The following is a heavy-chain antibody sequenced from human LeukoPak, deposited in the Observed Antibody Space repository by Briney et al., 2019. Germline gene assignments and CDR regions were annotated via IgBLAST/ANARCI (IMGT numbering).Heavy chain of an antibody. D-gene: IGHD6-19*01. J-gene: IGHJ4*02. CDR3: ARHRGLGFDY. CDR2: ISYVGST. Sequence: TSETLSLTCTVSGASISGYYWSWIRQPPGKGLEWIGYISYVGSTNYNPSLKSRVTISVDTSKNQFSLKLSSVTAADTAVYYCARHRGLGFDYWGQGTLVTVSS. CDR1: GASISGYY. V-gene: IGHV4-59*08.